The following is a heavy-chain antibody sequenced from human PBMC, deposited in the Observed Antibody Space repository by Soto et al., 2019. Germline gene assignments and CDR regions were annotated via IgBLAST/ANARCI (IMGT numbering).Heavy chain of an antibody. CDR2: IYYSGST. CDR3: ARGEAAAEYNWFDP. V-gene: IGHV4-31*03. D-gene: IGHD6-13*01. CDR1: GGTISSGGYY. J-gene: IGHJ5*02. Sequence: TLSLTSTVSGGTISSGGYYWSWIRQHPGKGLEWIGYIYYSGSTYYNPSLKSRVTISVDTSKNQFSLKLSSVTAADTAVYYCARGEAAAEYNWFDPWGQGTLVTVSS.